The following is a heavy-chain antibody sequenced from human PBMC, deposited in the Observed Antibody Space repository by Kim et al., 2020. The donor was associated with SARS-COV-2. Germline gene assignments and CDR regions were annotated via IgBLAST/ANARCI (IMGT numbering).Heavy chain of an antibody. CDR2: INPSGGST. CDR1: GYTFTSYY. V-gene: IGHV1-46*01. D-gene: IGHD6-13*01. Sequence: ASVKVSCKASGYTFTSYYMHWVRQAPGQGLEWMGIINPSGGSTSYAQKFQGRVTMTRDTSTSTVYMELSSLRSEDTAVYYCARGRNRIGQLSNWFDPWGQGTLVTVSS. J-gene: IGHJ5*02. CDR3: ARGRNRIGQLSNWFDP.